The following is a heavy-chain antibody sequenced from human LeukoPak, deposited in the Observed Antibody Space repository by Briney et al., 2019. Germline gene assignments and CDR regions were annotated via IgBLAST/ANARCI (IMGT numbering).Heavy chain of an antibody. Sequence: WGSLRLSCAASGFTFSGYWMHWVRQGPGKGLVWVSRISGDGSSTMYAASVKGRFTISGDNAKNTLYLQMNSLRAEDTAVYYCVRHSSGYYLDYWGQGTLVTVSS. CDR1: GFTFSGYW. CDR2: ISGDGSST. D-gene: IGHD3-22*01. J-gene: IGHJ4*02. V-gene: IGHV3-74*03. CDR3: VRHSSGYYLDY.